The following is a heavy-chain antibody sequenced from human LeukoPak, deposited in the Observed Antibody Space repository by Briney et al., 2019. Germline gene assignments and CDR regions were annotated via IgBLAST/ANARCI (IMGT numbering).Heavy chain of an antibody. V-gene: IGHV4-38-2*01. J-gene: IGHJ4*02. D-gene: IGHD6-19*01. CDR2: IYHSGST. CDR3: ARPDSVAGAFDY. CDR1: GYSISSGYY. Sequence: SETLSLTCAVSGYSISSGYYWGWIRQPPGKGLEWIGSIYHSGSTYYNPSLKSRVTISVDTSKNQFPLKLSSVTAADTAVYYCARPDSVAGAFDYWGQGTLVTVSS.